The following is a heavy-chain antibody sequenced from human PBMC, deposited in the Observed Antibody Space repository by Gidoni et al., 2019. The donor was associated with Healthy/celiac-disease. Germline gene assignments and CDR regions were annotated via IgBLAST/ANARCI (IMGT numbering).Heavy chain of an antibody. CDR1: GLTSSNAW. V-gene: IGHV3-15*01. J-gene: IGHJ3*02. D-gene: IGHD3-22*01. CDR2: IKSKTDGGTT. CDR3: TTSMIVVVINAFDI. Sequence: EVQLVESGGGLVTPGGSLRLSCAASGLTSSNAWMSWCRQDPGKGLGWVGRIKSKTDGGTTNYDAPVKGRFTISREDSKNTLYLQMNSLKTEDTAVYYCTTSMIVVVINAFDIWGQGTMVTVSS.